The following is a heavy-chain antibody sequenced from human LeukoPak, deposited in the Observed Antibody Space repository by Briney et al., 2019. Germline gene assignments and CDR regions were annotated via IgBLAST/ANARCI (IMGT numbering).Heavy chain of an antibody. CDR3: AKDQTEYYYDSSGCPY. D-gene: IGHD3-22*01. CDR2: ISGSGGST. Sequence: GGSLRLSCAASGFTFSSYAMSWVRQAPGKGLEWVSAISGSGGSTYYADSVKGRFTISRDNSKNTLYLQMNSLRAEDTAVYYCAKDQTEYYYDSSGCPYWGQGTLVTVSS. V-gene: IGHV3-23*01. CDR1: GFTFSSYA. J-gene: IGHJ4*02.